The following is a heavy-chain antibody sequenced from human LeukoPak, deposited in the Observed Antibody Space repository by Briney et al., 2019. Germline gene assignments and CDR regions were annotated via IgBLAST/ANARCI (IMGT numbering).Heavy chain of an antibody. V-gene: IGHV1-8*01. CDR1: GYTFTSYD. D-gene: IGHD5-18*01. CDR3: ARDTAMDNWFDP. J-gene: IGHJ5*02. Sequence: ASVKVSCKASGYTFTSYDINWVRQATGQGLEWVGWMNPNSGNTGYAQKFQGRVTMTRNTSISTAYMELSSLRSEDTAVYYCARDTAMDNWFDPWGQGTLVTVSS. CDR2: MNPNSGNT.